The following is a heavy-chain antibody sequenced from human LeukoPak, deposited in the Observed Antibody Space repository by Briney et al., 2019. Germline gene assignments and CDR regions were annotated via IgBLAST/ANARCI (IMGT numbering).Heavy chain of an antibody. CDR1: GFTFSSYW. CDR3: ARVDCSGGSCYLDY. CDR2: IKQDGSEK. V-gene: IGHV3-7*02. Sequence: QPGGSLRLSCAASGFTFSSYWMSWVRQAPGKGLEWVANIKQDGSEKYYVDSVKGRFTISRDNAKNSLYLQMNSLRAEDTAVYYCARVDCSGGSCYLDYWGQGTLVTVSS. D-gene: IGHD2-15*01. J-gene: IGHJ4*02.